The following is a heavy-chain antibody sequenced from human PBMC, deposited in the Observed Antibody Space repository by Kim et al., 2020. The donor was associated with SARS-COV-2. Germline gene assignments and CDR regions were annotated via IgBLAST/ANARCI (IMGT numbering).Heavy chain of an antibody. CDR2: ISYEGSRK. CDR1: GFTFNNHG. CDR3: AKASNIFLVYTSMSAFDY. V-gene: IGHV3-30*18. D-gene: IGHD2-8*01. J-gene: IGHJ4*02. Sequence: GGSLRLSCAASGFTFNNHGMHWVRQAPGKGLEWVAFISYEGSRKYYAESVKGRFTISRDGSRSSLHLHMGSLRADDTAVYYCAKASNIFLVYTSMSAFDYWGQGTLVTVSS.